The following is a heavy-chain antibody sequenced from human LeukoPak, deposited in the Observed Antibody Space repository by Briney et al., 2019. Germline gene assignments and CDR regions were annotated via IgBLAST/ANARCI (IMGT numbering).Heavy chain of an antibody. D-gene: IGHD3-10*01. CDR3: ARDRAYGSGSYFDY. Sequence: SVKVSCKASGGTFSSYAISWVRQASGQGLEWMGGIIPIFGTANYAQKFQGRVTITADESTSTAYMELSSLRSEDTAVYYCARDRAYGSGSYFDYWGQGTLVTVSS. CDR1: GGTFSSYA. CDR2: IIPIFGTA. V-gene: IGHV1-69*13. J-gene: IGHJ4*02.